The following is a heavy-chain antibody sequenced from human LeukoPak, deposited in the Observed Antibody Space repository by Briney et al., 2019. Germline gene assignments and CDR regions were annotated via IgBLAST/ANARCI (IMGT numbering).Heavy chain of an antibody. D-gene: IGHD3-10*01. CDR2: INGDGSDT. CDR3: ARDQAGSGHYADY. Sequence: GMSLRLSCAASGFTFKDSWMYWVRQGPGKGLEWVPRINGDGSDTDYVDSVKGRFTISRDNAKDALYLHMNSLRAEDTAVYYCARDQAGSGHYADYWGQGTLVTVSS. V-gene: IGHV3-74*01. J-gene: IGHJ4*02. CDR1: GFTFKDSW.